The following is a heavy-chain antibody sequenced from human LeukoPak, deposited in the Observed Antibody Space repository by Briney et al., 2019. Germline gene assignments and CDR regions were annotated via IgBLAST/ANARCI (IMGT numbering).Heavy chain of an antibody. V-gene: IGHV3-9*01. CDR1: GFTFDDYA. Sequence: PGGSLRLSCAASGFTFDDYAMHWVRQAPGKGLEWVSGISWNSGSIGYADSVKGGFTISRDNAKNSLYLQMNSLRAEDTALYYCAKATRYCSSTSCYLAVDDAFDIWGQGTMVTVSS. J-gene: IGHJ3*02. CDR3: AKATRYCSSTSCYLAVDDAFDI. CDR2: ISWNSGSI. D-gene: IGHD2-2*01.